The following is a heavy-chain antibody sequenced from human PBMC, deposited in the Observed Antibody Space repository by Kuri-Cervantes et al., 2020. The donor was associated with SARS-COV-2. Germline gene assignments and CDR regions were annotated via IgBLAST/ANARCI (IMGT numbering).Heavy chain of an antibody. CDR2: ISSRSNYI. D-gene: IGHD1-20*01. V-gene: IGHV3-21*01. J-gene: IGHJ4*02. Sequence: GESLKISCAASGFTFSSYSMNWVRQAPGKGLEWVSSISSRSNYIYYADSLKGRFTISRDNARNSLYLQMKSLRAEDTAVYYCARGDGITGTPDYWGQGTLVTVSS. CDR1: GFTFSSYS. CDR3: ARGDGITGTPDY.